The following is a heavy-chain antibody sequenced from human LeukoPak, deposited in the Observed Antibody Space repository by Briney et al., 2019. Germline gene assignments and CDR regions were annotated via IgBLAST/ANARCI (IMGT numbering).Heavy chain of an antibody. V-gene: IGHV4-4*02. J-gene: IGHJ4*02. D-gene: IGHD1-14*01. CDR3: TGYNIPYTFEF. CDR1: GVSISRGTW. CDR2: IIHSGNT. Sequence: KPSGTLSLTCSVYGVSISRGTWWTWVRQSPGKGLQWIGDIIHSGNTNYNPSLRSRLTMSLDKSRNQLSLKLSSVTAADTAVYYCTGYNIPYTFEFWGQGTLVTVSS.